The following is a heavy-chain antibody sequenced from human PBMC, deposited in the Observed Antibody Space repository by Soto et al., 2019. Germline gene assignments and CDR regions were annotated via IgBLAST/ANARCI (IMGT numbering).Heavy chain of an antibody. CDR3: ARRLAAAGTGADWFDP. J-gene: IGHJ5*02. CDR1: GYSFTSYW. V-gene: IGHV5-51*01. CDR2: IYPGDSDT. Sequence: EVQLVQSGAEVKKPGESLKISCKGSGYSFTSYWIGWVRQMPGKGLEWMGIIYPGDSDTRYSPSFQGQVTISADKSISTAYLQWSSLKASDTAMYYCARRLAAAGTGADWFDPWGQGTLVTVSS. D-gene: IGHD6-13*01.